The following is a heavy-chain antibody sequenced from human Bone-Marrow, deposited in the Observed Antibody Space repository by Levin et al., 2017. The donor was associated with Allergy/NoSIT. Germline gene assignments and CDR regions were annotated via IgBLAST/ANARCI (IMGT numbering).Heavy chain of an antibody. CDR2: IIPIFGTP. J-gene: IGHJ6*03. CDR1: GGTFSNYA. D-gene: IGHD5-12*01. V-gene: IGHV1-69*01. Sequence: KISCKASGGTFSNYAVSWVRQAPGQGLEWMGGIIPIFGTPNHAQKFQGRVTITADESTSTAYMELSSLRSDDPAVYYCARTSYSGYDWGYYRYYSMDVWGKGTTVTVSS. CDR3: ARTSYSGYDWGYYRYYSMDV.